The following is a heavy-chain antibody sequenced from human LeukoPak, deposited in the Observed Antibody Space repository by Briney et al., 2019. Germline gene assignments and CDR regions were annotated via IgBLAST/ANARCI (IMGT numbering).Heavy chain of an antibody. J-gene: IGHJ4*02. V-gene: IGHV3-7*01. CDR3: ARVGGAYYGSGSYYSGY. CDR1: GSTFSTYW. Sequence: GGSLRLSCAASGSTFSTYWMSWVRQAPGKGLEWVANIKQDGSEKYYVDSVKGRFTISRDNAKNSLYLQMNSLRAEDTAVYYCARVGGAYYGSGSYYSGYWGQGTLVTVSS. CDR2: IKQDGSEK. D-gene: IGHD3-10*01.